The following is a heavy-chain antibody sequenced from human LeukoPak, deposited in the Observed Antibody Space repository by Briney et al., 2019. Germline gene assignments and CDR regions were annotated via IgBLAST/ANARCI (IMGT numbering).Heavy chain of an antibody. CDR1: GFTFNNYG. CDR3: AKGNLALFVRASFDY. J-gene: IGHJ4*02. D-gene: IGHD3-3*02. Sequence: GGSLRLSCAASGFTFNNYGMRWVRLAPGKGVEWGAVISYDGSKEYYADSVKGRFAISRDNTKNTLYLQMNSLRAEDTAVYHCAKGNLALFVRASFDYWGQGTLVTVSS. V-gene: IGHV3-30*18. CDR2: ISYDGSKE.